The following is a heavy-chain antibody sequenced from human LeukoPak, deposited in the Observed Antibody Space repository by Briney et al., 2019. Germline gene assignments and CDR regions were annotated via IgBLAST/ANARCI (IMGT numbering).Heavy chain of an antibody. D-gene: IGHD6-19*01. CDR1: GYTLTELS. CDR2: FDPEDGET. Sequence: ALVKVSCKVSGYTLTELSMHWVRQAPGKGLEWMGGFDPEDGETIYAQKFQGRVTMTEDTSTDTAYMELSSLRSEDTAVYYCATGLWQWPQLGYFDYWGQGTLVTVSS. CDR3: ATGLWQWPQLGYFDY. V-gene: IGHV1-24*01. J-gene: IGHJ4*02.